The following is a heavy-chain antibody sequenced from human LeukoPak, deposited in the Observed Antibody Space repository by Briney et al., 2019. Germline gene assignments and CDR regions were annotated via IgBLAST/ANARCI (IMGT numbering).Heavy chain of an antibody. CDR3: ARVGFPPDNYYYYMDV. CDR1: GYSISSGYY. Sequence: PSESLSLTCTVSGYSISSGYYWGWIRQPPGKGLEWIGSIYHSGSTYYNPSLKSRVTISVDTSKNQFSLKLSSVTAADTAVYYCARVGFPPDNYYYYMDVWGKGTTVTVSS. D-gene: IGHD2-15*01. V-gene: IGHV4-38-2*02. J-gene: IGHJ6*03. CDR2: IYHSGST.